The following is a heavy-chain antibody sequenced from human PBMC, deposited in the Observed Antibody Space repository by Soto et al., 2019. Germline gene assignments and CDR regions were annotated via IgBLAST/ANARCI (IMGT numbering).Heavy chain of an antibody. V-gene: IGHV4-31*03. D-gene: IGHD3-3*02. CDR3: ASVLVGMNNWFDP. CDR1: GGSISSGGYY. Sequence: QGQLQESGPGLVKPSQPLSLTCTVSGGSISSGGYYWSWLRQHPGKGLEWIGYIYYRGSTYYNSSLKSRVTISVDTSNNQCSLKLSSVTAAATAVYYCASVLVGMNNWFDPWGQVTLVTVAS. CDR2: IYYRGST. J-gene: IGHJ5*02.